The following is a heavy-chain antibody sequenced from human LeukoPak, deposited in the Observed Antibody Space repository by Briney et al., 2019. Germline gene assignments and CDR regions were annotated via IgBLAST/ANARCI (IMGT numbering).Heavy chain of an antibody. Sequence: TSVKVSCKASGFTFTSSAMQWVRQARGQRLEWIGWIVVGSGNTNYAQKFQERVTITRDVSTSTAYMELSSLRSEDTAVYYCAASYYYDSSFSWFDPWGQGTLVTVSS. CDR2: IVVGSGNT. V-gene: IGHV1-58*02. CDR3: AASYYYDSSFSWFDP. J-gene: IGHJ5*02. CDR1: GFTFTSSA. D-gene: IGHD3-22*01.